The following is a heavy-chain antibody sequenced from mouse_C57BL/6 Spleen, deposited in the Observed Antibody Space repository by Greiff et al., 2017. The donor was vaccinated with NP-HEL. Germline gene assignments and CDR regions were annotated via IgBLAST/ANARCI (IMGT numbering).Heavy chain of an antibody. J-gene: IGHJ2*01. Sequence: QVQLQQPGTELVKPGASVKLSCKASGYTFTSYWMHWVKQRPGQGLEWIGNINPSNGGTNYNEKFKSKATLTVDKSSSTAYMQLSSLTSEDSAVYYWARWELYLYYVDYWGQGTTLTVSS. CDR1: GYTFTSYW. V-gene: IGHV1-53*01. CDR2: INPSNGGT. CDR3: ARWELYLYYVDY. D-gene: IGHD2-1*01.